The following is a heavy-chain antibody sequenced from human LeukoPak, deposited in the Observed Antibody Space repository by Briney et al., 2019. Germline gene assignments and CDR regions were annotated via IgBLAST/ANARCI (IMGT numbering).Heavy chain of an antibody. Sequence: SDTLSLTCTVSGGSISSYYWRCITQPSGRGLEWTRYIYTSGSTNYNPSLKSRVAISVDTSKNQFSLKLSSVTAADTAVYYCARGYSGYSSGWYQSWFDPWGQGTLVTVSS. CDR1: GGSISSYY. CDR2: IYTSGST. J-gene: IGHJ5*02. V-gene: IGHV4-4*09. CDR3: ARGYSGYSSGWYQSWFDP. D-gene: IGHD6-19*01.